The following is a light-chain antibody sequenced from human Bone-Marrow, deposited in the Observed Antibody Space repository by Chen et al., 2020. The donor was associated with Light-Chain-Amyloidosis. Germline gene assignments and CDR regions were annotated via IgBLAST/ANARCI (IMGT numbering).Light chain of an antibody. J-gene: IGLJ3*02. Sequence: SYVLTQPSSVSVAPGQTATIACGENNIGSTSVHWYQQTPGQPPQLVVYGDSDRPSGIPERLSGSNSGNTATLTISRVEAGDEADYYCQVWDRSSDRPVFGGGTKLTVL. CDR3: QVWDRSSDRPV. CDR2: GDS. V-gene: IGLV3-21*02. CDR1: NIGSTS.